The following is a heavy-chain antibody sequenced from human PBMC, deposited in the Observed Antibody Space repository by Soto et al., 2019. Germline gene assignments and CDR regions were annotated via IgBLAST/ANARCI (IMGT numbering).Heavy chain of an antibody. Sequence: GGSLRLSCAASGFTFSSYAMHWVRQAPGKGLEWVAVISYDGSNKYYADSVKGRFTISRDNSKNTLYLQMNSLRAEDTAVYYCARDRGDILTGYYYHNWFDPWGQGTLVTVSS. D-gene: IGHD3-9*01. CDR3: ARDRGDILTGYYYHNWFDP. CDR1: GFTFSSYA. CDR2: ISYDGSNK. J-gene: IGHJ5*02. V-gene: IGHV3-30*04.